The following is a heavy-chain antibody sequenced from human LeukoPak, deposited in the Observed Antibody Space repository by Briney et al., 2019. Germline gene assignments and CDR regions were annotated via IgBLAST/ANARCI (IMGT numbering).Heavy chain of an antibody. V-gene: IGHV1-2*06. J-gene: IGHJ4*02. Sequence: ASVKVSCKAAGYTFTGYYMHWVRQAPGQGLEWMGRINPNSGGTNYAQKFQGRVTMTRDTSISTAYMELSRLRSDDTAVYYCARPVLKGYDNCGYWGQGTLVTVSS. D-gene: IGHD1-20*01. CDR3: ARPVLKGYDNCGY. CDR1: GYTFTGYY. CDR2: INPNSGGT.